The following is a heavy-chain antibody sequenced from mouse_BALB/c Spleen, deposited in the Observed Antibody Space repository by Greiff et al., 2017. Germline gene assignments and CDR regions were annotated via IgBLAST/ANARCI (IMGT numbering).Heavy chain of an antibody. J-gene: IGHJ2*01. CDR2: IDPYYGGT. V-gene: IGHV1S135*01. CDR3: ARAYYGNYDFDY. CDR1: GYSFTGYN. D-gene: IGHD2-10*01. Sequence: EVQLQQSGAELVRPGTSVKISCKASGYSFTGYNMNWVKQSNGKSLEWIGNIDPYYGGTSYNQKFKGKATLTVDKSSSTAYMQLKSLTSEDSAVYYCARAYYGNYDFDYWGQGTTLTVSS.